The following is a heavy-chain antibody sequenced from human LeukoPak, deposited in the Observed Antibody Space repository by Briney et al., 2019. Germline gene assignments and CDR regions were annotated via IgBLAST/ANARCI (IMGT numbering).Heavy chain of an antibody. CDR1: GFTFSSYV. D-gene: IGHD3-3*01. J-gene: IGHJ4*02. Sequence: GGSLRLSCVVSGFTFSSYVMSWVRQAPGKGLEWVSTISGSGGSTYSADSVKGRFTISRDSSKNTVFLQMNSLRAEDTAVYYCVRDQFFSFDYWGQGTLVTVSS. CDR3: VRDQFFSFDY. V-gene: IGHV3-23*01. CDR2: ISGSGGST.